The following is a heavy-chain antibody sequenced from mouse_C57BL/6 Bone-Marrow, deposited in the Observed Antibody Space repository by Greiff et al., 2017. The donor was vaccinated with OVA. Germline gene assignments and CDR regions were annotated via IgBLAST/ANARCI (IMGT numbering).Heavy chain of an antibody. Sequence: VKVVESGAELMKPGASVKLSCKAPGYTFTGYWIEWVKQRPGHGLEWIGEILPGSGSTNYNEKFKGKATFTADTSSNTAYMQLSSLTTEDSAIYYCARGAGDYDGVFDVWGTGTTVTVSS. CDR2: ILPGSGST. J-gene: IGHJ1*03. CDR1: GYTFTGYW. V-gene: IGHV1-9*01. CDR3: ARGAGDYDGVFDV. D-gene: IGHD2-4*01.